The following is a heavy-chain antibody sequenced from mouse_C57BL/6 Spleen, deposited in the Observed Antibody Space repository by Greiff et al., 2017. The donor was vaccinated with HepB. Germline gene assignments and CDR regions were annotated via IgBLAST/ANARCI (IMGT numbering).Heavy chain of an antibody. J-gene: IGHJ2*01. D-gene: IGHD4-1*01. CDR1: GFTFTDYY. CDR2: IRNKANGYTT. V-gene: IGHV7-3*01. Sequence: EVKLVESGGGLVQPGGSLSLSCAASGFTFTDYYMSWVRQPPGKALEWLGFIRNKANGYTTEYSASVKGRFTISRDNSQSILYLQMNALRAEDSATYYCARSSPGTPFDYWGQGTTLTVSS. CDR3: ARSSPGTPFDY.